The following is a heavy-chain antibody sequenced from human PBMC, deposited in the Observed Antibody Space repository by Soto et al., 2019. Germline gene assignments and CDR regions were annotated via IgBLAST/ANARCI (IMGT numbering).Heavy chain of an antibody. D-gene: IGHD3-3*01. CDR2: ISAYNGNT. Sequence: ASVKVSGKASGYTFTSYGISWVRQAPGQGLEWMGWISAYNGNTNYAQKLQGRVTMTTDTSTSTAYMELRSLRSDDTAVYYCARPYDFWSGSGPFDYWGQGTLVTVSS. V-gene: IGHV1-18*01. CDR1: GYTFTSYG. J-gene: IGHJ4*02. CDR3: ARPYDFWSGSGPFDY.